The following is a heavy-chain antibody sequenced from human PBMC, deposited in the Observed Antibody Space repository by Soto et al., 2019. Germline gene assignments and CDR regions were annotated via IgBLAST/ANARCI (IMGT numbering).Heavy chain of an antibody. D-gene: IGHD2-8*01. J-gene: IGHJ4*02. V-gene: IGHV3-23*01. CDR1: GFIFRTYT. CDR2: IYGSGGAET. Sequence: EVQLLESGGGLVQPGGSLRLSCVASGFIFRTYTMNWVRQTPGKGLEWVSGIYGSGGAETFYADSVKGRFTISRDDSRNTLYLQMNSLRTEDSAVYYCAKDLTPAGVWDLDYWGQGILVTVSS. CDR3: AKDLTPAGVWDLDY.